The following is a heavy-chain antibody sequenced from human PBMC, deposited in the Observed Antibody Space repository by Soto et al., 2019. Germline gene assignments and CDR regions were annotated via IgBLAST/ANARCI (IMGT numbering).Heavy chain of an antibody. CDR3: ARVKGGAGGRGDPLDY. Sequence: EVQLVESGGGLVQPGESLRLSCAASGFTLKGYWMQWVRQAPGKGLVWVSHINSDGITTKHADSVKGRFTISRDDAASTLYLQMNSLRAEDTAVYYCARVKGGAGGRGDPLDYWGQGTLVTVSS. CDR1: GFTLKGYW. D-gene: IGHD2-15*01. V-gene: IGHV3-74*01. J-gene: IGHJ4*02. CDR2: INSDGITT.